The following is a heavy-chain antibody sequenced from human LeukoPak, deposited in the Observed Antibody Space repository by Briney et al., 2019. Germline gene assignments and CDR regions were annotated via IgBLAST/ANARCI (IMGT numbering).Heavy chain of an antibody. V-gene: IGHV3-30*02. Sequence: GGSLRLSCAASGFNFISNSFNWVRQAPGKGLEWVAFIRYDGSNKYYADSVKGRFTISRDNSKNTLYLQMNSLRAEDTAVYYCATLTMEPAATPWGQGTLVTVSS. CDR1: GFNFISNS. CDR2: IRYDGSNK. D-gene: IGHD2-2*01. CDR3: ATLTMEPAATP. J-gene: IGHJ5*02.